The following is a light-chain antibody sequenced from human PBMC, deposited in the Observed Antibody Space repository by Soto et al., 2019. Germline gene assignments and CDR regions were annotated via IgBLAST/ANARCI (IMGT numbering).Light chain of an antibody. CDR3: QKLNTFPLT. CDR2: AAS. J-gene: IGKJ5*01. V-gene: IGKV1-9*01. CDR1: QGISNY. Sequence: DIQLTQSPSSLSASVGDRVTMTCRATQGISNYLAWYQQKPGKLPKILIYAASTLQSGIPSRFRGIGSGTEFSLTINSLQPEDFATYYCQKLNTFPLTFGQGTRLEI.